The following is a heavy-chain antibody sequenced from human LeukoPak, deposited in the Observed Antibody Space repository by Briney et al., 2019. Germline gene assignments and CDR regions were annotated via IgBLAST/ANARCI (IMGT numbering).Heavy chain of an antibody. CDR3: ASVKVSSIAALDWFDP. D-gene: IGHD6-6*01. V-gene: IGHV1-18*01. CDR1: GYTFTSYG. J-gene: IGHJ5*02. Sequence: ASVKVSCKASGYTFTSYGISWVRQAPGQGFEWMGWISAYNGNTNYAQKLQGRVTMTTDTSTSTAYMELRSLRSDDAAVYYCASVKVSSIAALDWFDPWGQGTLVTVSS. CDR2: ISAYNGNT.